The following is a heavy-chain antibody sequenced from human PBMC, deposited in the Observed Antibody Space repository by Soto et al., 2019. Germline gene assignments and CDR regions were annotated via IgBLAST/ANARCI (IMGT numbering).Heavy chain of an antibody. Sequence: PGGSLRLSCAASGFAFSSYAMSWVRQAPGKGLEWIGEINHSGSTNYNPSLKSRVTISVDTSKNQFSLKLSSVTAADTAVYYCARGSGIAAAGKLDYWGQGTLVTVSS. V-gene: IGHV4-34*01. CDR1: GFAFSSYA. J-gene: IGHJ4*02. CDR3: ARGSGIAAAGKLDY. CDR2: INHSGST. D-gene: IGHD6-13*01.